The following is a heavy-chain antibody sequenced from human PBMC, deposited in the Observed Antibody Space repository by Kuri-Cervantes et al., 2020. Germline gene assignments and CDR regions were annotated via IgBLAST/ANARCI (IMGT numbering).Heavy chain of an antibody. D-gene: IGHD3-22*01. J-gene: IGHJ6*02. CDR1: GFTFSAYA. Sequence: GESLKISCAASGFTFSAYAMNWVRQSPGKGLEWVSAMSGSGDSTYYADSVKGRFTISRDNSKNTLYLQMNSLRAEDTAVYYCARMYYYDSSGYRSLGAYYYGMDVWGQGTTVTVSS. CDR3: ARMYYYDSSGYRSLGAYYYGMDV. V-gene: IGHV3-23*01. CDR2: MSGSGDST.